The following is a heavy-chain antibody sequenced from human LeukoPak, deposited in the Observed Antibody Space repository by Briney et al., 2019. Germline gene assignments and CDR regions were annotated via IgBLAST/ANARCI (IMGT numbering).Heavy chain of an antibody. Sequence: RASVKVSCKASGYTFTSYGISWVRQAPGQGLEWMGGIIPIFGTANYAQKFQGRVTITADESTSTAYMELSSLRSEDTAVYYCARVRNFQAAAGIRMDWFDPWGQGTLVTVSS. CDR2: IIPIFGTA. J-gene: IGHJ5*02. V-gene: IGHV1-69*13. D-gene: IGHD6-13*01. CDR1: GYTFTSYG. CDR3: ARVRNFQAAAGIRMDWFDP.